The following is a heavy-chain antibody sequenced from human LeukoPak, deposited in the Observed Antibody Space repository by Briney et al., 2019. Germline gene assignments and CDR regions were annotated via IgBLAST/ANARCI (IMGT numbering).Heavy chain of an antibody. V-gene: IGHV3-23*01. J-gene: IGHJ3*02. CDR2: ISGSGGST. Sequence: GASLRLSCAASGFTFSSYAMSWVRQAPGKGLEWVSAISGSGGSTYYADSVKGRFTISRDNSKNTLYLQMNSLRAEDTAVYYCAKNSWEHDAFDIWGHGTMVTVSS. CDR3: AKNSWEHDAFDI. CDR1: GFTFSSYA. D-gene: IGHD1-26*01.